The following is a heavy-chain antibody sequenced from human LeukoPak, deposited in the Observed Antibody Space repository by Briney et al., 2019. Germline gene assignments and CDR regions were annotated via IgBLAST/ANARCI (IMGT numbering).Heavy chain of an antibody. Sequence: GGSLRLSCAASGFTFSSYSMNWVRQAPGKGLEWVSSISSSSSYIYYADSVKGRFTISRDNAKSSLYLQMNSLRAEDTAVYYCARDSLAYCGGDCYVAYFDYWGQGTLVTVSS. V-gene: IGHV3-21*01. CDR2: ISSSSSYI. CDR1: GFTFSSYS. CDR3: ARDSLAYCGGDCYVAYFDY. J-gene: IGHJ4*02. D-gene: IGHD2-21*02.